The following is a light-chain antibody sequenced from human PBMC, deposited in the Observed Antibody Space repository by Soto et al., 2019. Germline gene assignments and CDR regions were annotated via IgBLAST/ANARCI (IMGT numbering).Light chain of an antibody. J-gene: IGKJ1*01. CDR1: QSFNSIY. V-gene: IGKV3-20*01. CDR2: GAS. Sequence: EILLTQSPGTLSLSPGERATLSCRASQSFNSIYLAWYQQKTGQAPRLLIYGASSRATGIPERFSGSGSGTDFTLTISRLEPEDFAVYYCHQYDSWTFGHGTKVDIK. CDR3: HQYDSWT.